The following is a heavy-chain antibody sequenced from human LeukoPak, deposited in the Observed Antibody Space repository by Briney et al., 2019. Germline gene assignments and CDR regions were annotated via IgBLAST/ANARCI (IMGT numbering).Heavy chain of an antibody. D-gene: IGHD3-16*02. CDR2: INHSGST. V-gene: IGHV4-39*07. CDR3: ARGGIGEYDYIWGSYRYIGHHPNYFDY. Sequence: SETLSLTCTVSGGSVSSGTYYWSWIRQPPGKGLEWIGEINHSGSTNYNPSLKSRVTISVDTSKNQFSLKLSSVTAADTAVYYCARGGIGEYDYIWGSYRYIGHHPNYFDYWGQGTLVTVSS. J-gene: IGHJ4*02. CDR1: GGSVSSGTYY.